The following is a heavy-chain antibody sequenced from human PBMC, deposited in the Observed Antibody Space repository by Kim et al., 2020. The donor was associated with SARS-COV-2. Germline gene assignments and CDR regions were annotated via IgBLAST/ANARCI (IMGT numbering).Heavy chain of an antibody. CDR2: ISYDGSNK. CDR1: GFTFSSYG. Sequence: GGSLRLSCAASGFTFSSYGMHWVRQAPGKGLEWVAVISYDGSNKYYADSVKGRFTISRDNSKNTLYLQMNSLRAEDTAVYYCAKGYDSGYDFQDWYFEL. CDR3: AKGYDSGYDFQDWYFEL. V-gene: IGHV3-30*18. J-gene: IGHJ2*01. D-gene: IGHD5-12*01.